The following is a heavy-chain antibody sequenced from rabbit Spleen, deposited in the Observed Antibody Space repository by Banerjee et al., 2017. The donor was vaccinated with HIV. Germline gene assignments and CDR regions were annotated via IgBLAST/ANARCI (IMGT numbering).Heavy chain of an antibody. CDR3: ARGATYVVAWSFNL. D-gene: IGHD1-1*01. V-gene: IGHV1S45*01. CDR2: IYADSIGST. Sequence: QEQLEESGGGLVKPGASLTLTCTASGFDLSSYYMCWVRQAPGKGLEWIACIYADSIGSTYYASWVKGRFTISKASATTVTLQMTSLTAADTATYFCARGATYVVAWSFNLWGPGTLVTVS. CDR1: GFDLSSYY. J-gene: IGHJ4*01.